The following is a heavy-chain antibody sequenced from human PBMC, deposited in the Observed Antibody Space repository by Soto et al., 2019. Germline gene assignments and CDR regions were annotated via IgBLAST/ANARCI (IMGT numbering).Heavy chain of an antibody. Sequence: SQTLSLTCAISGDSVSSNSAAWNWIRQSPSRGLEWLGRTYYRSKWYNDYAVSVKSRITINPGTSKNQFSLQLNSVTPEDTAVYYCARWAPGHSSGWYDAFDIWGQGTMVTVSS. CDR1: GDSVSSNSAA. V-gene: IGHV6-1*01. CDR3: ARWAPGHSSGWYDAFDI. J-gene: IGHJ3*02. D-gene: IGHD6-19*01. CDR2: TYYRSKWYN.